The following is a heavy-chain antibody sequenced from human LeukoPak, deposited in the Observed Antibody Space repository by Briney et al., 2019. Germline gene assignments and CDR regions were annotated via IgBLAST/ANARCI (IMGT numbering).Heavy chain of an antibody. D-gene: IGHD1-26*01. CDR2: IYYSGST. V-gene: IGHV4-59*11. Sequence: PSQTLSLTCTVSGGSISSHYWSWIRQPPGKGLEWIGYIYYSGSTNYNPSLKSRVTISIDTSKNQFSLKLSSVTAADTAVYYCARDITIVVSGSTDAFDIWGQGTMVTVSS. CDR1: GGSISSHY. CDR3: ARDITIVVSGSTDAFDI. J-gene: IGHJ3*02.